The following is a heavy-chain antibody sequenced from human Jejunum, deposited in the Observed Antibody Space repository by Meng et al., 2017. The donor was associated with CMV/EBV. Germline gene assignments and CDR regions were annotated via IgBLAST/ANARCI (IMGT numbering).Heavy chain of an antibody. CDR1: NYY. J-gene: IGHJ4*02. CDR3: GMGGGRYCNVGSCYYPLDN. V-gene: IGHV3-30*02. Sequence: NYYMNWVRQAPGKGLEWVANIHYDDSNDYYADPRERLFTTTSTTSTQTLHIERTGLGRDAAVFYCCGMGGGRYCNVGSCYYPLDNWGQGTLVTVSS. CDR2: IHYDDSND. D-gene: IGHD2-15*01.